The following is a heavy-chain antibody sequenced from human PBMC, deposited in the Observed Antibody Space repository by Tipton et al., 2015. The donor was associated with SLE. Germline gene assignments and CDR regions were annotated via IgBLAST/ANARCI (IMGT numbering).Heavy chain of an antibody. D-gene: IGHD3-16*01. CDR1: GFTFTSYA. CDR2: IYSGGSGT. V-gene: IGHV3-23*03. CDR3: AKVHLGDPRDFDY. Sequence: SLRLSCAASGFTFTSYAMTWVRQAPGKGLEWVSVIYSGGSGTYYADSVKGRFTTSRDDSTDTLYLQMNSLRVDDTAVYYCAKVHLGDPRDFDYWGQGTLVTVSS. J-gene: IGHJ4*02.